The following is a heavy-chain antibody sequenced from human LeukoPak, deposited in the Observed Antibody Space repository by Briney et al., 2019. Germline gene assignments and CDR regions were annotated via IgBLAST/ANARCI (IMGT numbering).Heavy chain of an antibody. CDR3: ARGHGVLDY. CDR2: IKLDGSEK. CDR1: GFTFSTYW. V-gene: IGHV3-7*04. J-gene: IGHJ4*02. Sequence: PGGSLRLSCAVSGFTFSTYWMTWVRQAPGKGLEWVANIKLDGSEKYYVDSVKGRFTISRDNAKNSLYLQMNSLRAEDTAVYYCARGHGVLDYWGQGSLVTVSS. D-gene: IGHD4-17*01.